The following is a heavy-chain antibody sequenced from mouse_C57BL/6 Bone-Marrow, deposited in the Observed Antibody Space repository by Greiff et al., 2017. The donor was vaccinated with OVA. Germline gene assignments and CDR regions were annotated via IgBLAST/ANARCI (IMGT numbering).Heavy chain of an antibody. CDR1: EYEFPSHD. D-gene: IGHD1-1*01. J-gene: IGHJ3*01. CDR3: ASHYFYGCSPWFAY. Sequence: EVQLQESGGGLVQPGESLKLSCESNEYEFPSHDMSWVRKTPEKRLELVAAINSDGGSTYYPDTMERRFIISRDNPKKTLYLQLGSLRSEDTALYYCASHYFYGCSPWFAYWGQGTLVTVSA. V-gene: IGHV5-2*01. CDR2: INSDGGST.